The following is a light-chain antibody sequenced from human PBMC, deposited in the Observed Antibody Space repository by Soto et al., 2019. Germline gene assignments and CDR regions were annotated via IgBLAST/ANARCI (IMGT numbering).Light chain of an antibody. CDR3: QQYGSSPQT. J-gene: IGKJ1*01. Sequence: EIVLTQSPGTLSLSPGERATLSCRASQSVSSSYFAWYQQKPGQAPRLLLYGASSRATVIPDRFSGSGSGTDFTLTISRLEPEVFAVYYCQQYGSSPQTFGQGTKVEIK. V-gene: IGKV3-20*01. CDR2: GAS. CDR1: QSVSSSY.